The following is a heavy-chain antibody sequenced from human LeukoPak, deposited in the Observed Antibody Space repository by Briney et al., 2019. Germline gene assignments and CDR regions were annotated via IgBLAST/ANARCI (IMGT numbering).Heavy chain of an antibody. Sequence: GGSLRLSCAASGFTFSSYGMHWVRQAPGKGLEWVAVISYDGSNKYYADSVKGRFAISRDNSKNTLYLQMNSLRAEDTAVYYCAKNWARAGTTTYWFDPWGQGTLVTVSS. J-gene: IGHJ5*02. D-gene: IGHD1-1*01. CDR3: AKNWARAGTTTYWFDP. V-gene: IGHV3-30*18. CDR1: GFTFSSYG. CDR2: ISYDGSNK.